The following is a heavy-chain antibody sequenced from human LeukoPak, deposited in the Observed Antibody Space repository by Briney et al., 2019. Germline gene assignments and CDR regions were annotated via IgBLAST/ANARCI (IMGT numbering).Heavy chain of an antibody. D-gene: IGHD5-18*01. CDR2: ISAYTGNS. V-gene: IGHV1-18*01. CDR3: ARDPYTAMDY. Sequence: ASVKVSCKASGYTFSIYGITWVRQAPGQGLEWMGWISAYTGNSNYAQKFQGRVTMTRDTSTSTVYMELSSLRSEDTAVYYCARDPYTAMDYWGQGTLVTVSS. J-gene: IGHJ4*02. CDR1: GYTFSIYG.